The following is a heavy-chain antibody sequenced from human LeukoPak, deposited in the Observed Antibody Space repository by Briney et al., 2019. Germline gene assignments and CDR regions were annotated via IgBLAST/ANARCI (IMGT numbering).Heavy chain of an antibody. V-gene: IGHV1-18*01. CDR1: GYTFTTYG. J-gene: IGHJ4*02. CDR2: ISSYNGNT. Sequence: ASVEVSCKASGYTFTTYGIHWVRQAPGQGLEWMGWISSYNGNTNYAQKLQGRVTMTTDTSTSTAYMELRSLISDDTAVYYCARGDYGDYWGQGTLVTVSS. CDR3: ARGDYGDY.